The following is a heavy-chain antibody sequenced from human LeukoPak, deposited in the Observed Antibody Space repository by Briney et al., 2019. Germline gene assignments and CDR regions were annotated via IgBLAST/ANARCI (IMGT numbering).Heavy chain of an antibody. CDR2: IYYSGST. CDR3: ARRKVVPVAPFDY. CDR1: GGSISSSY. J-gene: IGHJ4*02. D-gene: IGHD2-2*01. Sequence: PSETLSLTCTVSGGSISSSYWTWIRQPPGKGLEWIGYIYYSGSTNYNPSLNSRVTISVDTSKNQLSLKLSSVTAADTAVYYCARRKVVPVAPFDYWGQGTLVTVSS. V-gene: IGHV4-59*08.